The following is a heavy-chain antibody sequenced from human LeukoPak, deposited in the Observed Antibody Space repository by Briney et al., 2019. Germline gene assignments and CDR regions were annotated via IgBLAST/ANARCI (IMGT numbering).Heavy chain of an antibody. CDR1: GFTFSSYW. CDR2: IKQDGSEK. J-gene: IGHJ4*02. Sequence: TGGSLRLSCAASGFTFSSYWMSWVRQAPGKGLEWGANIKQDGSEKYYVDSVKGRFTISRDNAKNSLYLQMNSLRAEDTAVYYCVRVPAYYYDSSGCPDYWGQGTLVTVSS. D-gene: IGHD3-22*01. V-gene: IGHV3-7*04. CDR3: VRVPAYYYDSSGCPDY.